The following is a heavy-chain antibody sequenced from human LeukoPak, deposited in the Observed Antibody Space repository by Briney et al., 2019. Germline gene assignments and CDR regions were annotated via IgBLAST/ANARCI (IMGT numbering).Heavy chain of an antibody. CDR2: ISGSGGST. D-gene: IGHD2-2*02. Sequence: GGSLRLSCAASGFTFSSYAMSWVRQAPGKGLEWVSAISGSGGSTYYADSVKGRFTISRDNSKNTLYLQMNSLRAEDTAVYYCAKASRTVLGYCSSTSCYTPFDYWGQGTLVTVSS. V-gene: IGHV3-23*01. CDR3: AKASRTVLGYCSSTSCYTPFDY. CDR1: GFTFSSYA. J-gene: IGHJ4*02.